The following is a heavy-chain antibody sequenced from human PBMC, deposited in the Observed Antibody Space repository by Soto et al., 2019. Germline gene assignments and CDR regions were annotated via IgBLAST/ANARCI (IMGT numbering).Heavy chain of an antibody. V-gene: IGHV3-30*18. CDR1: GFTFRYYV. J-gene: IGHJ4*02. CDR3: AKDWVGGSNKYYFEY. D-gene: IGHD1-26*01. CDR2: IAHHGLKE. Sequence: GGSLRLSCVASGFTFRYYVMHWVRQAPGKGLEWVAGIAHHGLKEHYADSVKGRFIISRDNSKKTVYLQLNSLRGDDTAVYYCAKDWVGGSNKYYFEYWGQGTLVTVSS.